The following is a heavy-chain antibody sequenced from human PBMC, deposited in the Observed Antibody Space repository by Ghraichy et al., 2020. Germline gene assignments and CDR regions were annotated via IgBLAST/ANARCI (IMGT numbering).Heavy chain of an antibody. V-gene: IGHV4-39*01. CDR2: IHYIGST. Sequence: SETLSLTCTVSGGSISSSSYYWGWIRQPPGKGLEWIGSIHYIGSTYYNPSLKSRVTISVDTSKNKFSLKLSSVTAADTAIYYCARHEWFGRKNWFDPWGQGTLVTVSS. J-gene: IGHJ5*02. D-gene: IGHD3-10*01. CDR1: GGSISSSSYY. CDR3: ARHEWFGRKNWFDP.